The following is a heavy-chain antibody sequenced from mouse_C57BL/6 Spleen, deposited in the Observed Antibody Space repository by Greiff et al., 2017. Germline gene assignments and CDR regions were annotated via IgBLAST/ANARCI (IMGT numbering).Heavy chain of an antibody. CDR1: GYTFTSSW. V-gene: IGHV1-69*01. CDR3: AKGDYCYPFAY. D-gene: IGHD2-12*01. CDR2: IDPSDSYT. J-gene: IGHJ3*01. Sequence: VQLQQPGAELVMPGASVKLSCKASGYTFTSSWMHWVKQRPGQGLEWIGEIDPSDSYTNYNQKFKGKSTLTVDKSSSTAYMQLSSLTSEDSAVYYCAKGDYCYPFAYWGQGTLVTVSA.